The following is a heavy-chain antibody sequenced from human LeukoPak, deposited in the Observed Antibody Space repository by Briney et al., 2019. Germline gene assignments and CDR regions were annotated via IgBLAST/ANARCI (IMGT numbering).Heavy chain of an antibody. J-gene: IGHJ4*02. CDR3: ARDGLNGYSGYDRPNYFDY. Sequence: PGGSLRLSCAASGFSFSDYYMSWIRQAPGKGLEWVSYISSSGSTIYYADSVKGRFTISRDNAKNSLYLQMNSLRAEDTAVYYCARDGLNGYSGYDRPNYFDYWGQGTLVTVSS. CDR2: ISSSGSTI. V-gene: IGHV3-11*01. CDR1: GFSFSDYY. D-gene: IGHD5-12*01.